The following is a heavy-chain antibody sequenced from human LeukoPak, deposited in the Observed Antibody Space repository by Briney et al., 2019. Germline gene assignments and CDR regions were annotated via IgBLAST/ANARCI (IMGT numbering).Heavy chain of an antibody. CDR3: ASVWWSGYFRFDY. V-gene: IGHV3-7*01. CDR1: GFTFSSYW. Sequence: TGGSLRLSCAASGFTFSSYWMSWVRQAPGMGLEWVANIKQDGGEQSYVDSVKGRFTISRNNAKHSLFLQMNRLRAEDTAVYYCASVWWSGYFRFDYWGQGTLVTVYS. CDR2: IKQDGGEQ. J-gene: IGHJ4*02. D-gene: IGHD3-3*01.